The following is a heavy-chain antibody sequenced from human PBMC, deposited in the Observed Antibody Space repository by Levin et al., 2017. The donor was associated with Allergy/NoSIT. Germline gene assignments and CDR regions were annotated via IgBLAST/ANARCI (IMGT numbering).Heavy chain of an antibody. V-gene: IGHV3-21*01. CDR3: ATAALEQQLTPFDF. J-gene: IGHJ4*02. CDR1: GFTFSTYS. Sequence: PGESLKISCTASGFTFSTYSMNWVRQAPGKGLEWVSFISTSSSYIYYADSVKGRFTISRDNAKNSLYLQMNSLRAEDTAVYYCATAALEQQLTPFDFWGQGTLVTVSS. CDR2: ISTSSSYI. D-gene: IGHD6-13*01.